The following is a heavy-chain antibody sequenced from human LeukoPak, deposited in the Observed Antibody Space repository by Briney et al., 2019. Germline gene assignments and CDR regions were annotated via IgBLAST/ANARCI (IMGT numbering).Heavy chain of an antibody. CDR1: GGSISSGSYY. V-gene: IGHV4-61*02. J-gene: IGHJ4*02. D-gene: IGHD4-17*01. CDR3: ARDNDYGDYPEY. Sequence: SQTLSLTCTASGGSISSGSYYWSWIRQPAGKGLEWIGRIYTSGSTNYNPSLKSRVTISVDTSKNQFSLKLSSVTAADTAVYYCARDNDYGDYPEYWGQGTLVTVSS. CDR2: IYTSGST.